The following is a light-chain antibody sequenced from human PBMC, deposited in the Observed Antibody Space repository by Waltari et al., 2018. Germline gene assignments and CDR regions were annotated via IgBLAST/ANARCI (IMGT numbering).Light chain of an antibody. CDR2: DAS. CDR1: SSDVGAYKY. V-gene: IGLV2-14*03. CDR3: SSYTTSRTWV. Sequence: SCLGSSSDVGAYKYVSWFQQHPGKAPKLIIYDASTRPSGTSDRFSGSKSGNTASLTISGLQAEDEADYYCSSYTTSRTWVFGGGTKLTVL. J-gene: IGLJ3*02.